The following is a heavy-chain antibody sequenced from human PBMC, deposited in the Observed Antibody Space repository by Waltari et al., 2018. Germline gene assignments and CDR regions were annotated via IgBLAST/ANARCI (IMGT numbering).Heavy chain of an antibody. CDR1: GFILNNYA. D-gene: IGHD3-10*01. CDR2: ISGYKGNK. Sequence: QVQLVQSGAEVKKPVASVKVSCQASGFILNNYAITSVRQAPGKGLEWMGWISGYKGNKNYAQELQGGITIDTDTSTNTAYMELRGPGADDTAFYYWGRRNYCSGSYYFDYWGQGTLLTVSS. CDR3: GRRNYCSGSYYFDY. V-gene: IGHV1-18*01. J-gene: IGHJ4*02.